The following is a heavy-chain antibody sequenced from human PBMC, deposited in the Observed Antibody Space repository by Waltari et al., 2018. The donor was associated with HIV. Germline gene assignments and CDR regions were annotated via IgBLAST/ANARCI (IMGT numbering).Heavy chain of an antibody. CDR3: ARDRVLSGSDPEYAFDI. J-gene: IGHJ3*02. Sequence: QVQLVQSGAEVKKPGASVKVSCKVSGYTFTGYYMHWVRQAPGQGLAWMRWINPNSGGTNYAQKFQGRVTMTRDTSISTAYMELSRLRSDDTAVYYCARDRVLSGSDPEYAFDIWGQGTKVTVSS. V-gene: IGHV1-2*02. CDR1: GYTFTGYY. CDR2: INPNSGGT. D-gene: IGHD1-26*01.